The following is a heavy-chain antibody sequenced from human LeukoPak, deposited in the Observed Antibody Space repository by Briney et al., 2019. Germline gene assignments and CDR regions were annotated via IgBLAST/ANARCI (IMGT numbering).Heavy chain of an antibody. CDR1: GFTFSGYA. CDR2: ISYDGRDK. CDR3: VRGVGSYGNDYYYGLDV. Sequence: PGRSLRLSCAASGFTFSGYAMHWVRQAPGKGLEWVTLISYDGRDKNYADSVKGRFTISRDNSENTLYVQMNSLRAEDTAVYYCVRGVGSYGNDYYYGLDVWGQGTTVTVSS. V-gene: IGHV3-30*04. J-gene: IGHJ6*02. D-gene: IGHD5-18*01.